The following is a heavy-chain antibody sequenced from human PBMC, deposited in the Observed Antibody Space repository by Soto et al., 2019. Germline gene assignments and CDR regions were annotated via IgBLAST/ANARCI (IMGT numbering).Heavy chain of an antibody. CDR2: IYFSGST. J-gene: IGHJ5*02. CDR3: CRVVRNWFDP. V-gene: IGHV4-31*03. CDR1: GGSISRGGYY. Sequence: QVQLQESGPGLVKPSQTLSLTCTVSGGSISRGGYYWSWIRQHPGKGLEWIGYIYFSGSTYYNPSLKSRVTISVDTSKNQLSLRLSSVTAADTAVYYCCRVVRNWFDPWGQGTLVTVSS.